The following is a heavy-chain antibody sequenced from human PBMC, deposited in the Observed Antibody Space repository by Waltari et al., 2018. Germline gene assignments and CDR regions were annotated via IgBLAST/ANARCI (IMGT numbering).Heavy chain of an antibody. CDR2: ISSSSSYI. CDR1: GSTFSNYS. J-gene: IGHJ6*02. CDR3: ARYYDILTGSPKYFYGMDV. V-gene: IGHV3-21*01. Sequence: EVQLVESGGGLVKPGGSLRLSCAVSGSTFSNYSMNWVRQAPGKGLEWASSISSSSSYIYYADSVKGRFTISRDNAKNSLFLQMNSLRAEDTAVYYCARYYDILTGSPKYFYGMDVWGQGTTVTVSS. D-gene: IGHD3-9*01.